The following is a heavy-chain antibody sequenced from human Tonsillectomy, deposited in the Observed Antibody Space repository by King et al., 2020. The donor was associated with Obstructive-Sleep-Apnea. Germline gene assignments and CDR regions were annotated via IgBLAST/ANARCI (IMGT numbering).Heavy chain of an antibody. D-gene: IGHD3-16*01. J-gene: IGHJ6*02. V-gene: IGHV3-30*04. CDR1: GFTFSNYA. CDR2: ISSDGSDK. Sequence: VQLVQSGGGVVQPGRSLRLSCAASGFTFSNYAMHWVRQAPGKGLEWVAVISSDGSDKYYADSVKGRFTISRDNSKNTLYLQMNSLRAEDTAIYYCARERGKDYFYYGMDVWGQGTTVTVSS. CDR3: ARERGKDYFYYGMDV.